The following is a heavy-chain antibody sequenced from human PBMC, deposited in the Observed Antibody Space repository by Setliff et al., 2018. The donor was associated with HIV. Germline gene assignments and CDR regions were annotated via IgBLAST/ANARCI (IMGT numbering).Heavy chain of an antibody. CDR2: IRYDGSNK. D-gene: IGHD3-22*01. CDR1: GFTFSTYA. V-gene: IGHV3-30*02. Sequence: PGGSLRLSCAASGFTFSTYAMGWVRQAPGKGLEWVAFIRYDGSNKYYADSVKGRLTISRDNSKNTLYLQMNSLIAEDTAVYYCAKIQNPQGYYYDSSGYYPHPGSPDYWGQGTLVTVSS. J-gene: IGHJ4*02. CDR3: AKIQNPQGYYYDSSGYYPHPGSPDY.